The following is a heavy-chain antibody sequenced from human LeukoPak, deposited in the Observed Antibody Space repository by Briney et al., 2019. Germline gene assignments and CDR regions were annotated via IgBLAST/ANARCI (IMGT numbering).Heavy chain of an antibody. CDR3: AREGLDGDNDY. Sequence: SETLSLTCTVSGGSISSGDYYWSWIRQPPGKGLEWIGYIYYSGSTYYNPSLKSRVTISIDRSKNQFSLKLRSVTAADTAVYYCAREGLDGDNDYWGQGTLVTVSS. CDR1: GGSISSGDYY. CDR2: IYYSGST. D-gene: IGHD4-17*01. J-gene: IGHJ4*02. V-gene: IGHV4-30-4*01.